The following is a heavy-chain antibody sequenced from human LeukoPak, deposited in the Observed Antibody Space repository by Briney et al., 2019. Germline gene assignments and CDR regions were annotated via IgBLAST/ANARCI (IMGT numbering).Heavy chain of an antibody. V-gene: IGHV4-39*01. Sequence: SETLSLTCTVSGGSITISSYYWGWIRQPPGKGLEWIGSIYYSGNTYYNPSLKSRVTISVDTSKHQFSLDLSSVTAADTAIYFCARGLLYSGSFARNWFDSWGQGTLVTVSS. J-gene: IGHJ5*01. CDR3: ARGLLYSGSFARNWFDS. CDR2: IYYSGNT. CDR1: GGSITISSYY. D-gene: IGHD1-26*01.